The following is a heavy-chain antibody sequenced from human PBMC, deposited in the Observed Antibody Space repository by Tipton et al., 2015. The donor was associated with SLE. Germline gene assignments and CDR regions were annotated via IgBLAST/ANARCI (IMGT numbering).Heavy chain of an antibody. CDR3: AKERYGDYTYFDS. D-gene: IGHD4-17*01. Sequence: QLVQSGGDLVQPGGSLRLSCAASGFTFSSFAMSWVRQAPGKGLECVSVIFSGGSTYYVDSVKGRFTISRDNSKNTLYLQMNSLRAEDTAVYYCAKERYGDYTYFDSWGQGTLVSVSS. J-gene: IGHJ4*02. CDR2: IFSGGST. V-gene: IGHV3-23*03. CDR1: GFTFSSFA.